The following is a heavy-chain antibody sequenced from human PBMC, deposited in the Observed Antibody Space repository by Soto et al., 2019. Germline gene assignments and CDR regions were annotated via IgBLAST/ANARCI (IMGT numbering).Heavy chain of an antibody. D-gene: IGHD4-4*01. Sequence: ASVKVSCKASGYTFTSYYMHWVRQAPGQGLEWMGIINPSGGSTSYAQKFQGRVTMTTDTSTSTAYMELRSLRSDDTAVYYCARPGPTPQSYGMDVWGQGTTVTVSS. CDR3: ARPGPTPQSYGMDV. V-gene: IGHV1-46*01. CDR1: GYTFTSYY. CDR2: INPSGGST. J-gene: IGHJ6*02.